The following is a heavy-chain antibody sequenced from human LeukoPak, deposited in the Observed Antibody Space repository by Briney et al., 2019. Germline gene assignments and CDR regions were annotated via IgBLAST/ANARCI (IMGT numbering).Heavy chain of an antibody. Sequence: ASVKVSCKASGYTFSSYGISWVRQAPGQGLEWMGWITSYNGNTKYAQQLQGRVTMTTDTSTGTAYMELRSLRSDDTAVYYCARAGAAAGTPFDYWGQGALVTVSS. CDR1: GYTFSSYG. CDR2: ITSYNGNT. J-gene: IGHJ4*02. CDR3: ARAGAAAGTPFDY. D-gene: IGHD6-13*01. V-gene: IGHV1-18*01.